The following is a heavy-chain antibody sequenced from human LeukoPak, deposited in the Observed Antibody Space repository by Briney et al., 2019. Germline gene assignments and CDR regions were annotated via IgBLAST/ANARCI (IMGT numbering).Heavy chain of an antibody. CDR2: ISWNSGKI. J-gene: IGHJ4*02. CDR3: AKDSHSGSYSGDPVAFDY. Sequence: GRSLRLSCAASGLTIDDYAMHWVRQAPGKGLEWVSGISWNSGKIGYADSVKGRFTISRDNSKNSLYLQMNSLRTEDTALYYCAKDSHSGSYSGDPVAFDYWGQGTLVTVSS. CDR1: GLTIDDYA. D-gene: IGHD1-26*01. V-gene: IGHV3-9*01.